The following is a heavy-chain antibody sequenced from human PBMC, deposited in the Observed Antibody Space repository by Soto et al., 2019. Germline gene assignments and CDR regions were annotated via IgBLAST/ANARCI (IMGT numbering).Heavy chain of an antibody. J-gene: IGHJ6*02. D-gene: IGHD3-10*01. V-gene: IGHV1-46*01. Sequence: GASVKVSCKASGSTFTSYYMQWVRQDPGQGLEGMGIINPSGGSTSYAQKFQGRVTMTRDTSTSTVYMEQSSLRCEDTAVYYCARDFLVRGTTYGMDVWGQGTTVTFSS. CDR2: INPSGGST. CDR3: ARDFLVRGTTYGMDV. CDR1: GSTFTSYY.